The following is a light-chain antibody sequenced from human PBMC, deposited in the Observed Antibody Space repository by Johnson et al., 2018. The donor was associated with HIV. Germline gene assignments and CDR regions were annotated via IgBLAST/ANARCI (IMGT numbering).Light chain of an antibody. CDR3: GTWDSSLSGYV. Sequence: QPVLTQPPSVSAALGQKVTVSCAGSSSNIGKNYVSWYQQLPGTAPKVLIYENNQRSSGIPDRFSGSKSATSATLGITGLQTGDEADYYCGTWDSSLSGYVFGSGTKVSVL. J-gene: IGLJ1*01. CDR1: SSNIGKNY. CDR2: ENN. V-gene: IGLV1-51*02.